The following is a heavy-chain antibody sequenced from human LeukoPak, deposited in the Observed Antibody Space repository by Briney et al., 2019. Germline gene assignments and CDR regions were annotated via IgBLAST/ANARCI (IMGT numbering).Heavy chain of an antibody. Sequence: PSETLSFTCTVSGGSISSSSYYWGWIRQPPGKGLEWIGSIYYSGSTYYNPSLKSRVTISIDTSKNQFSLKLSSVTAADTARYYCARDGPYDSGAFEIWGQGTMVAVSS. V-gene: IGHV4-39*07. CDR2: IYYSGST. D-gene: IGHD3-22*01. CDR1: GGSISSSSYY. J-gene: IGHJ3*02. CDR3: ARDGPYDSGAFEI.